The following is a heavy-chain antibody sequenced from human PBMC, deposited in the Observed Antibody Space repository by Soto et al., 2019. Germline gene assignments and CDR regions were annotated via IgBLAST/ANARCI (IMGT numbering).Heavy chain of an antibody. D-gene: IGHD5-18*01. Sequence: QVHLQESGPGLVKASETLSLTCTVSGGSIRSYYWTWIRQPPGKGLEWLGYIFYSGSTFYNPSLKSRVTISIHTSKSQFSLQLTSVADADTAVYYCARGAADTAMVDSWGQGTLVTVSS. V-gene: IGHV4-59*01. CDR3: ARGAADTAMVDS. CDR2: IFYSGST. J-gene: IGHJ4*02. CDR1: GGSIRSYY.